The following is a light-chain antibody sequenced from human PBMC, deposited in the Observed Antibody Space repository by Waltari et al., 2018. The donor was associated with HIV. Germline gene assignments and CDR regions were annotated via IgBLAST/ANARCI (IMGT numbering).Light chain of an antibody. J-gene: IGKJ2*01. CDR3: QQSYSTPT. CDR2: GAT. Sequence: DIQMTQSPPSLSEHVGDGVVLTCRASQNIGTYLNWYQHMPGKPPKLLVSGATVLQTGVPSRFSGSGSGTLFTLTIASLEPADSAVYYCQQSYSTPTFGQGSKLEI. V-gene: IGKV1-39*01. CDR1: QNIGTY.